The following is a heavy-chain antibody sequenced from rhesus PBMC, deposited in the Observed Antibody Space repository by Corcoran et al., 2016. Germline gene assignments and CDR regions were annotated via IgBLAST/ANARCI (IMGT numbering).Heavy chain of an antibody. Sequence: EVQLVESGGGLVQPGGSLRLSCAASGFTFSSYGMHWVRQAPGKGLEWVAVISYAGSKKYFADSLKDRFTISKENAKNTLYLQIDCLRAEDTAVYYCAINRPTYYNIWTGYYTPYYYGLDSWGQGVVVTVSS. CDR3: AINRPTYYNIWTGYYTPYYYGLDS. J-gene: IGHJ6*01. V-gene: IGHV3-54*02. CDR1: GFTFSSYG. D-gene: IGHD3-3*01. CDR2: ISYAGSKK.